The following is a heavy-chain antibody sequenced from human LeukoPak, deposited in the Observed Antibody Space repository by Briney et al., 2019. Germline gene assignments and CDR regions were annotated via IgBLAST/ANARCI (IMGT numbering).Heavy chain of an antibody. J-gene: IGHJ6*02. Sequence: GGSLRLSCAASGFTFSRYWMTWVRQAPGKGLEWVATIKEDGSETYYVDSVKGRFTISRDNAKNTLHLQMNSLRADDTALYYCVRDYYYGLDVWGQGTTVTVSS. CDR3: VRDYYYGLDV. CDR1: GFTFSRYW. CDR2: IKEDGSET. V-gene: IGHV3-7*01.